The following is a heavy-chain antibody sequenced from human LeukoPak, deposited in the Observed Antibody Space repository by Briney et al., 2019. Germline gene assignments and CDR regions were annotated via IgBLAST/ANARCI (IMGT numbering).Heavy chain of an antibody. CDR2: IYTDGRT. CDR1: GFTVTSNY. Sequence: PGGSLRLSCAASGFTVTSNYMSWVRQTAGQRRLGWVSVIYTDGRTFYTVSVAGRFTISRDNSKNTLYLQMNSLRAEDTAVYYCARGQIYGTGSYFFDHWGQGTLVTVSS. CDR3: ARGQIYGTGSYFFDH. D-gene: IGHD3-10*01. J-gene: IGHJ4*02. V-gene: IGHV3-66*01.